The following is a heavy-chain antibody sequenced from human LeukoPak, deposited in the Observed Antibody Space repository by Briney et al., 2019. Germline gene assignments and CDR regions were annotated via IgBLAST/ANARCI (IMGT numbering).Heavy chain of an antibody. J-gene: IGHJ4*02. CDR3: TTDSESMTTVSAFDY. V-gene: IGHV3-15*01. CDR1: GFTFSNAW. D-gene: IGHD4-17*01. CDR2: IKSKTDGGTT. Sequence: GGSLRLSCAASGFTFSNAWMSWVRQAPGKGREWVGRIKSKTDGGTTDYAAPVKGRFTISRDDSKNTLYLQMNSLKTEDTAVYYCTTDSESMTTVSAFDYWGQGTLVTVSS.